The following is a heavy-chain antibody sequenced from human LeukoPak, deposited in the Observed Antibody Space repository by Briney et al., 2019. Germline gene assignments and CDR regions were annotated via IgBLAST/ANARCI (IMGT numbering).Heavy chain of an antibody. V-gene: IGHV4-38-2*01. CDR3: ARQDTVSLVLDWFDP. Sequence: PSETLSLTCAVSGYSISSGYYWGWIRQPPGKGLEGIGSIYHSGYTYYNPSLKSRVTISVDTSKNQFSLKLSSVTAADTAVYYCARQDTVSLVLDWFDPWGQGTLVTVSS. J-gene: IGHJ5*02. CDR1: GYSISSGYY. CDR2: IYHSGYT. D-gene: IGHD5-18*01.